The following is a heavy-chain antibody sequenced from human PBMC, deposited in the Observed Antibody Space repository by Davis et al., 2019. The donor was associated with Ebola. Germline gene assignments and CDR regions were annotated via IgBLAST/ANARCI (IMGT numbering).Heavy chain of an antibody. D-gene: IGHD1-26*01. CDR3: ARDRVGATHFDY. CDR2: ISAYNGNT. Sequence: AASVKVSCKASGYTFTSYDINWVRQATGQGLEWMGWISAYNGNTNYAQKLQGRVTMTTDTSTSTAYMELRSLRSDDTAVYYCARDRVGATHFDYWGQGTLVTVSS. CDR1: GYTFTSYD. V-gene: IGHV1-18*01. J-gene: IGHJ4*02.